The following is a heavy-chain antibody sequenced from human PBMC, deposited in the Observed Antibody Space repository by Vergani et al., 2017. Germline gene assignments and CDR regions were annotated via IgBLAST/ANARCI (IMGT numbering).Heavy chain of an antibody. Sequence: QVKLQESGPGLVKPSETLSLTCTVSGASVNTYYWSWIRQPPVKGLEWMGYVSFRGDTLSDPSVKGRMPISLNTSSNQFSLYLTSVTAADTAVYYCARSRIYYGVGRPDYWGQGTLVNVSS. CDR2: VSFRGDT. CDR3: ARSRIYYGVGRPDY. V-gene: IGHV4-59*02. CDR1: GASVNTYY. D-gene: IGHD3-10*01. J-gene: IGHJ4*02.